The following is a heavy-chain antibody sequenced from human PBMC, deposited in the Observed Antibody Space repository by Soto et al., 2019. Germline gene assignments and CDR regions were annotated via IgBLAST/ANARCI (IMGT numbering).Heavy chain of an antibody. CDR2: ISDSGDST. V-gene: IGHV3-23*01. CDR3: ARNGDSSDYRGWFDP. D-gene: IGHD3-22*01. Sequence: PGGSLRLSCAASGFTFRNYGMNWVRQAPGKGLEWLSGISDSGDSTFYADSVKGRFTISRDNSKSTLYLQMNSLRAEDTAVYYCARNGDSSDYRGWFDPWGQGTLVTVSS. J-gene: IGHJ5*02. CDR1: GFTFRNYG.